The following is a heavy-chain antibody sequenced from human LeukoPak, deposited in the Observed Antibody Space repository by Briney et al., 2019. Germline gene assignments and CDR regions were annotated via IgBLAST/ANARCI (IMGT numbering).Heavy chain of an antibody. D-gene: IGHD5-24*01. J-gene: IGHJ4*02. CDR1: GFTFGDYY. Sequence: PGGSLRLSCAASGFTFGDYYMSWIRQTPGEGLEWVSYMSSSGDTIYYADSVKGRFTISRDNAKNSLYLQMNSLRAEDTAVYYCARRRDNVGYWGQGTLVTVSS. CDR3: ARRRDNVGY. V-gene: IGHV3-11*01. CDR2: MSSSGDTI.